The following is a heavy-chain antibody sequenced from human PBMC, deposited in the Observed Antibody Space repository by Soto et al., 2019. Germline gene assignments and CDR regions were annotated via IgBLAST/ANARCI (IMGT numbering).Heavy chain of an antibody. CDR3: ARGRSSSLDPDYYYYYYMDV. Sequence: ASVKVSCKASGYTFTSYDINWVRQATGQGLEWMGWMNPNSGNTGYAQKFQGRVHMTRNTSISTAYMELSSLRSEDTAVYYCARGRSSSLDPDYYYYYYMDVWGKGTTVTVSS. CDR2: MNPNSGNT. J-gene: IGHJ6*03. CDR1: GYTFTSYD. V-gene: IGHV1-8*01. D-gene: IGHD2-15*01.